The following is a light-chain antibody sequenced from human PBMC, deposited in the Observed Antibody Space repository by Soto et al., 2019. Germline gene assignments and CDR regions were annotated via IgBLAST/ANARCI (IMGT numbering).Light chain of an antibody. CDR1: PSDIGAYNY. V-gene: IGLV2-14*03. CDR2: DVT. J-gene: IGLJ2*01. Sequence: QSVLTQPASVSGSPGQSITISCSGTPSDIGAYNYVSWYQHLPGKAPEVIIYDVTNRPSGVSSRFSGSKSGTTASLTISGLQAEDEDNYYCGSYTITSTLMIFGGGTKVTVL. CDR3: GSYTITSTLMI.